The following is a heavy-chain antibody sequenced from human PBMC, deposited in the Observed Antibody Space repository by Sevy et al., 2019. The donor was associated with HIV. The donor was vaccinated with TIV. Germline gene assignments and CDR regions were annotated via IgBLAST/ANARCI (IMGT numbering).Heavy chain of an antibody. V-gene: IGHV3-30-3*01. J-gene: IGHJ3*02. CDR2: ISYDGSNK. Sequence: GGSLRLSCAASGFTFSSYAMHWVRQAPGKGLEWVAVISYDGSNKYYADSVKGRFTISTDNSKNTLYLQMNSMRAEDTAVYYCARLIEMATIRGAFDIWGQGTMVTVSS. D-gene: IGHD5-12*01. CDR3: ARLIEMATIRGAFDI. CDR1: GFTFSSYA.